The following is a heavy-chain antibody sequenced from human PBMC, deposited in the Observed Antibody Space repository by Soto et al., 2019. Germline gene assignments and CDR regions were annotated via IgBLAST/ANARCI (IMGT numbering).Heavy chain of an antibody. V-gene: IGHV1-69*13. CDR2: IIPIFGTA. CDR3: ARVDSSSRYYYGMDV. Sequence: GASVKVSCKASGGTFSSYAISWVRQAPGQGLEWMGGIIPIFGTANYAQKFQGRVTITADESTSTAYMELSSLRSEDTAVYYCARVDSSSRYYYGMDVWGQGTTVTGS. CDR1: GGTFSSYA. J-gene: IGHJ6*02. D-gene: IGHD6-6*01.